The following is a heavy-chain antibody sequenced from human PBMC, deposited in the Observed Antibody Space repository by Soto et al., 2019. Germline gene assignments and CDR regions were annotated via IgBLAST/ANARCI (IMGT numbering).Heavy chain of an antibody. CDR2: TYRGSESYN. D-gene: IGHD5-18*01. J-gene: IGHJ4*02. CDR1: GDSVSNNAVA. Sequence: QVLLQQSGPGPLKPSQTLSLTCAISGDSVSNNAVAWNWTRQSPSRGLAWLGRTYRGSESYNDYXTXPXXPVTITPDPSKHQFSLQLSSVTPEDTATYYSSRGIHSAFDSWGQGTLVTVSS. CDR3: SRGIHSAFDS. V-gene: IGHV6-1*01.